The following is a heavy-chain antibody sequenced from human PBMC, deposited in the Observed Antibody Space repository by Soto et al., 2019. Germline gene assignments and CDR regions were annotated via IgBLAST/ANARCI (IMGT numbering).Heavy chain of an antibody. CDR3: AKRRLPARWYFDL. Sequence: EVQLLESGGGLVQPGGSLRLSCAASGFTFSSYAMSWVRQAPGKGLEWVSAISGSGGSTYYADSVKGRFTISRDNSKNTLYLQMNGLRAEDTAVYYGAKRRLPARWYFDLWGRGTLVTVSS. V-gene: IGHV3-23*01. J-gene: IGHJ2*01. CDR1: GFTFSSYA. CDR2: ISGSGGST. D-gene: IGHD2-15*01.